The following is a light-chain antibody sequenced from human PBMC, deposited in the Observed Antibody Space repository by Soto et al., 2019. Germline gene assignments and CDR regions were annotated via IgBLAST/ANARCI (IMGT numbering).Light chain of an antibody. CDR1: QSISSY. CDR3: QQSYSTPRT. Sequence: DIQMTQSPSSLSASVGDRVTITCRASQSISSYLNWYQQKPGKVPKLLIYAASSLQSGVPSRFSGSGSGTDFTLTIRSLQPEDFETYYCQQSYSTPRTFGQGTKVDIK. J-gene: IGKJ1*01. V-gene: IGKV1-39*01. CDR2: AAS.